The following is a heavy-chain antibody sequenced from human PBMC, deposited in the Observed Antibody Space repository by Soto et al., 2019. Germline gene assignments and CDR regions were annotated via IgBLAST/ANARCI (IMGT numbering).Heavy chain of an antibody. Sequence: QVQLQESGPGRVKPSETLSLTCTVSGGSISSYYWSWIRQPPGKGLEWIGYIYYSGSTNYNPSLKSRVTISVATSKNQSSLKLSSVTAADTAVYYCASQVGGWAPWYFDYWGQGTLVTVSS. CDR2: IYYSGST. CDR3: ASQVGGWAPWYFDY. D-gene: IGHD6-19*01. CDR1: GGSISSYY. J-gene: IGHJ4*02. V-gene: IGHV4-59*08.